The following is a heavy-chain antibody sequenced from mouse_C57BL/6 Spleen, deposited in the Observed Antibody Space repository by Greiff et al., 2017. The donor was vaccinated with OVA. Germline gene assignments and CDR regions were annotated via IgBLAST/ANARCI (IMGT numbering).Heavy chain of an antibody. V-gene: IGHV14-2*01. CDR1: GFNIKDYY. CDR2: IDPEDGET. J-gene: IGHJ3*01. Sequence: VQLQQSGAELVKPGASVKLSCTASGFNIKDYYMHWVKQRTEQGLEWIGRIDPEDGETKYAPKFQGKATITADTSNTAYLQLSSLTSEDTAVYYCARRAYYGSSYVGTPWFAYWGQGTLVTVSA. CDR3: ARRAYYGSSYVGTPWFAY. D-gene: IGHD1-1*01.